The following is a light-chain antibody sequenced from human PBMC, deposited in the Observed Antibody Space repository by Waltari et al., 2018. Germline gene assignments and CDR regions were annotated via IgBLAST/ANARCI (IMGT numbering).Light chain of an antibody. Sequence: QSALTQPASVSGSPGQSITISCTGTSSDVGGYKYVYWYQQHPGKAPKLMIYDVSNRPSGVSNRFSGSKSGNTASLTISGLQAEDEADYYCNSYTSSSILEVVFGGGTKLTVL. CDR1: SSDVGGYKY. V-gene: IGLV2-14*03. CDR2: DVS. J-gene: IGLJ2*01. CDR3: NSYTSSSILEVV.